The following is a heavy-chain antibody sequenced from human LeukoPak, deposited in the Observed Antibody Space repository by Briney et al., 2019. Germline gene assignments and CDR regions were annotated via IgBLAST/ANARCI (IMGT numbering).Heavy chain of an antibody. CDR2: IFYSGSS. D-gene: IGHD6-25*01. J-gene: IGHJ4*02. CDR1: GDSLNSYY. V-gene: IGHV4-59*01. Sequence: SETLSLTCTVSGDSLNSYYWTWIRQPPGEGLQWIGYIFYSGSSNYNASLRSRVAISVDTSKNQFSLKLTSVTDADTAVYYCAGRAARFFDYWGQGILVTVSS. CDR3: AGRAARFFDY.